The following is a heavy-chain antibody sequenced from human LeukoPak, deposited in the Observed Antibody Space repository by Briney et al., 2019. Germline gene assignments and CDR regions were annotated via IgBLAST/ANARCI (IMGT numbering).Heavy chain of an antibody. CDR3: AKRGAEVGATVAPGDY. J-gene: IGHJ4*02. CDR2: ISGSGGTT. D-gene: IGHD1-26*01. Sequence: PGGSLRLSCAASGFTFDDYGMSWVRQAPGKGLEWVSSISGSGGTTWYADSVKGRFTISRDNSKNTLYLQMNSLRAEDTAVYYCAKRGAEVGATVAPGDYWGQGTLVTVSS. CDR1: GFTFDDYG. V-gene: IGHV3-23*01.